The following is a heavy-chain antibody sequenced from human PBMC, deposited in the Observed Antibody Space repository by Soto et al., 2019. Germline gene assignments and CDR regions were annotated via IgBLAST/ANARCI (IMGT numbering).Heavy chain of an antibody. J-gene: IGHJ6*03. D-gene: IGHD3-3*01. CDR2: ISSSGSTI. CDR3: ARTPRQITIFGVVIDSPTYYYYYYMDV. CDR1: GFTFSDYY. V-gene: IGHV3-11*01. Sequence: GGSLRLSCAASGFTFSDYYMSWIRQAPGKGLEWVSYISSSGSTIYYADSVKGRFTISRDNAKNSLYLQMNSLRAEDTAVYYCARTPRQITIFGVVIDSPTYYYYYYMDVWGKGTTVTVSS.